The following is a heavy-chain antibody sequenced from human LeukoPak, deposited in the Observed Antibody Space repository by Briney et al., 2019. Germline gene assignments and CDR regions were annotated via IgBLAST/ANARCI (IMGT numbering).Heavy chain of an antibody. CDR3: ARDPPHDSSGYFAFDI. V-gene: IGHV3-33*01. CDR2: IWYEGSNK. D-gene: IGHD3-22*01. CDR1: GFTFSTYG. Sequence: GTSLRLSCAAFGFTFSTYGMHWVRQAPGKGLEWVAVIWYEGSNKYYADSVKGRFTISRDNSKNTLYLQMNSLRAEDTAVYYCARDPPHDSSGYFAFDIWGQGTMVTVSS. J-gene: IGHJ3*02.